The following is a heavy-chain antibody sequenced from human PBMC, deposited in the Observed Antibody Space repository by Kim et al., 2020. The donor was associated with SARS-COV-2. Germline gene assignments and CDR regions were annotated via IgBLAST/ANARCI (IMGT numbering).Heavy chain of an antibody. V-gene: IGHV1-3*01. D-gene: IGHD5-18*01. CDR1: GYTFTSYA. Sequence: ASLKVSCKASGYTFTSYAMHWVRQAPGQRLEWMGWINAGNGNTKYSQKFQGRVTITRDTSASTAYMELSSLRSEDTAVYYCARVFGTAMVRDYWGQGTLVTVSS. CDR3: ARVFGTAMVRDY. J-gene: IGHJ4*02. CDR2: INAGNGNT.